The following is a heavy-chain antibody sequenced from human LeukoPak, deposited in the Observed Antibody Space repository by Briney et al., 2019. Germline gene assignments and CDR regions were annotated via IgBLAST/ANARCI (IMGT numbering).Heavy chain of an antibody. CDR3: VRHRAYSSSSPLDY. V-gene: IGHV4-59*08. CDR1: GGSISSLY. Sequence: PAGTLSLTCSVSGGSISSLYWSWIRQPPGKGLEWMGDIYYTGSTNYNPSLKSRVTMFVDMSKNKFSRRLSSVTAADTAVYYCVRHRAYSSSSPLDYWGQGTLVTVSS. CDR2: IYYTGST. J-gene: IGHJ4*02. D-gene: IGHD6-6*01.